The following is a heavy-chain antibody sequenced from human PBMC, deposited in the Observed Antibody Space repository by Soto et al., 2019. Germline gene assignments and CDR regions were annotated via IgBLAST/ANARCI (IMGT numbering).Heavy chain of an antibody. V-gene: IGHV1-3*04. CDR2: INTGNGNT. D-gene: IGHD4-4*01. CDR1: GYTFTSYA. J-gene: IGHJ4*02. CDR3: ARYDYNGYYFDY. Sequence: ASVKVSCKASGYTFTSYAMHWVRQAPGQRLEWMGWINTGNGNTKYSQKFQGRVTITRDTSATTAYMELSSLRSEDTAVYYCARYDYNGYYFDYWGQGTLVTVSS.